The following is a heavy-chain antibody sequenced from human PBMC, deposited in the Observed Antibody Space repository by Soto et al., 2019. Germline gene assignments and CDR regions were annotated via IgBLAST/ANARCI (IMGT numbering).Heavy chain of an antibody. J-gene: IGHJ3*02. D-gene: IGHD4-4*01. Sequence: ASVKVSCKASGGTFISYAISWVRQAPGQGLEWMGGIIPIFGTANYAQKFQGRVTITADESTSTAYMELSSLRSEDTAVYYCARPIITTYAFDIWGQGTMVTVSS. CDR1: GGTFISYA. CDR2: IIPIFGTA. V-gene: IGHV1-69*13. CDR3: ARPIITTYAFDI.